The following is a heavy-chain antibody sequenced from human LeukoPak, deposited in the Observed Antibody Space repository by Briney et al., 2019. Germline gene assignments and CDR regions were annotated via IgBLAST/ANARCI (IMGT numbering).Heavy chain of an antibody. Sequence: GGSLRLSCAASGFTFSSYAMSWVRQAPGKGLEWVSAISGSGGSTYYADAVKGRFTISRDNSKNALYLQMNSLRAEDTAVYYCAKPSLTWELRRCFDYWGQGTLVTVSS. CDR1: GFTFSSYA. CDR2: ISGSGGST. D-gene: IGHD1-26*01. J-gene: IGHJ4*02. CDR3: AKPSLTWELRRCFDY. V-gene: IGHV3-23*01.